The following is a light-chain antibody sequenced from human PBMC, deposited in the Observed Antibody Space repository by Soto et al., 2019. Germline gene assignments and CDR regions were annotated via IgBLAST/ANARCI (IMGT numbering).Light chain of an antibody. CDR2: DAS. CDR3: QQYNGLSS. J-gene: IGKJ1*01. V-gene: IGKV1-5*01. CDR1: QSISSW. Sequence: DIPMTQSPSTLSASVGDRVTITCRASQSISSWLAWYQQKPGKAPKLLIYDASSLESGVPSRFSGSGSGTEFTLTISSLQPDDFATYYCQQYNGLSSFGQGTKVEIK.